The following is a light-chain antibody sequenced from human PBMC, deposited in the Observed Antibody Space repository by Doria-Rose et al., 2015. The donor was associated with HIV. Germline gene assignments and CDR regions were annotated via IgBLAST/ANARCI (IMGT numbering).Light chain of an antibody. Sequence: EIVMTQSPGTLSLSPGERATLSCRASQSVSANYIAWYQQRPGQSPRLLIYGASSRATDIPDRFSGSGSGTDFTLTISRLEPEDFAVYYCHQYASSRTFGQGTKVEIK. CDR3: HQYASSRT. J-gene: IGKJ1*01. CDR2: GAS. V-gene: IGKV3-20*01. CDR1: QSVSANY.